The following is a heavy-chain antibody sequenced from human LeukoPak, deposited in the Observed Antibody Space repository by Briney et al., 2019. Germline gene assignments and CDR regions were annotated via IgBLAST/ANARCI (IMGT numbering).Heavy chain of an antibody. Sequence: GASVKVSCKASGYTFTSYGISWVRQAPGQGLEWMGWISAYNGNTNYAQKLQGRVTMTTDTSTSTVYMELRSLRSDDTAVYYCARGSVYYYDSSGYYYYYMDVWGKGTTVTVSS. CDR1: GYTFTSYG. J-gene: IGHJ6*03. D-gene: IGHD3-22*01. CDR3: ARGSVYYYDSSGYYYYYMDV. V-gene: IGHV1-18*01. CDR2: ISAYNGNT.